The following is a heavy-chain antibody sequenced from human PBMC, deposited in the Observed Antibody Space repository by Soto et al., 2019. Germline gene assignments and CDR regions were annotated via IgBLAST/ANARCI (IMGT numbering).Heavy chain of an antibody. CDR1: GGTFSSYA. CDR3: ARTTAYWGGDCYPVGFDP. Sequence: PVKFSFKASGGTFSSYAISWVRQAPGQGLDCIGGIIPIFGTANYAQKFQGRGTITADESTSTAYMELSSLRSEDTAVYYCARTTAYWGGDCYPVGFDPGGQGTLVTVYS. V-gene: IGHV1-69*13. J-gene: IGHJ5*02. D-gene: IGHD2-21*02. CDR2: IIPIFGTA.